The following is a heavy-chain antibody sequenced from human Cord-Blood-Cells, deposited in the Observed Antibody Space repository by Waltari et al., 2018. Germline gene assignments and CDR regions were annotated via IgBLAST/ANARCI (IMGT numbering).Heavy chain of an antibody. D-gene: IGHD3-3*01. Sequence: QLQLQESGPGLVKPSETLSLTCTVSGGSISSSSYYWGWIRQPPGKGLEWIGSIYYSGSTSNTPSRKSRVTISVDTSKNQFSLKLSSVTAADTAVYYCARLPRAGFLEWLYYFDYWGQGTLVTVSS. CDR2: IYYSGST. V-gene: IGHV4-39*01. J-gene: IGHJ4*02. CDR3: ARLPRAGFLEWLYYFDY. CDR1: GGSISSSSYY.